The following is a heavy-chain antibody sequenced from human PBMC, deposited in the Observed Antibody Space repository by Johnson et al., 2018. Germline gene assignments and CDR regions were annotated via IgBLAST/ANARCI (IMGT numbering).Heavy chain of an antibody. CDR1: GFTFSSYA. V-gene: IGHV3-30-3*01. D-gene: IGHD1-26*01. Sequence: QVQLVESGGGVVQXGRSLRLXCAASGFTFSSYAMHWVRQAPGKGLEWVAVISYDGSNKYYADSVKGRFTISRDNSKNTLYLQMNSLGAEDTAVYYWAGGMVPPSGSYYERRPGDAFDIWGQGTMVTVSS. J-gene: IGHJ3*02. CDR2: ISYDGSNK. CDR3: AGGMVPPSGSYYERRPGDAFDI.